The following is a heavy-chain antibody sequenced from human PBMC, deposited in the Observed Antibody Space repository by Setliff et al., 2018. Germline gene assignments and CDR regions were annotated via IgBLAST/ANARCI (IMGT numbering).Heavy chain of an antibody. V-gene: IGHV3-21*06. CDR3: ARASLGKFGSAVEYFHH. J-gene: IGHJ1*01. D-gene: IGHD2-15*01. CDR2: ISDTSAFI. Sequence: GSLRLSCAASGLTLTPYTMTWVRQAPGKGPEWVSSISDTSAFINYADSVKGRFTISRDNAKNTLYLQMNSLRADDTAVYYCARASLGKFGSAVEYFHHWGQGTLVTVSS. CDR1: GLTLTPYT.